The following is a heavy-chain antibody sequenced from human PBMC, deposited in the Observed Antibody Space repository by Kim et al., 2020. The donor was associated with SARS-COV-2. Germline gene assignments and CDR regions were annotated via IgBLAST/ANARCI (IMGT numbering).Heavy chain of an antibody. Sequence: SETLSLTCAVYGGSFSGYYWSWIRQPPGKGLEWIGEINHSGSTNNNPSLKSRVTISVDTSKNQFSLKLSSVTAADTAVYYCARANVGITMVRGVILTRDGMDVWGQGTTVTVSS. CDR2: INHSGST. CDR1: GGSFSGYY. CDR3: ARANVGITMVRGVILTRDGMDV. J-gene: IGHJ6*02. V-gene: IGHV4-34*01. D-gene: IGHD3-10*01.